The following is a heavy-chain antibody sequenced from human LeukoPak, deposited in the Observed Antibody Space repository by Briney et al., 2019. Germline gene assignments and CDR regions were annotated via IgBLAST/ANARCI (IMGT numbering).Heavy chain of an antibody. CDR1: GGSISSSSYY. Sequence: SETLSLTCTVSGGSISSSSYYWGWIRQPPGKGLEWIGSIYYSGSTNYNPSLKSRVTISVDTSKNQFSLKLSSVTAADTAVYYCARGVWGSHGYYYYYMDVWGKGTTVTISS. CDR2: IYYSGST. CDR3: ARGVWGSHGYYYYYMDV. D-gene: IGHD3-16*01. V-gene: IGHV4-39*07. J-gene: IGHJ6*03.